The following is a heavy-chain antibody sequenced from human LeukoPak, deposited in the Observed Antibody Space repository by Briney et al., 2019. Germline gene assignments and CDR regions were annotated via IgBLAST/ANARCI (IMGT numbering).Heavy chain of an antibody. J-gene: IGHJ4*02. V-gene: IGHV3-7*05. CDR1: GFTFSRSW. CDR3: AKESKGY. D-gene: IGHD5/OR15-5a*01. Sequence: GGSLRLSCAASGFTFSRSWMGWVRQAPGKGLEWVANIKQDGTSKYYVDSVMGRFTISRDNSKNTLYLQMNSLRAEDTAVYYCAKESKGYWGQGTLVTVSS. CDR2: IKQDGTSK.